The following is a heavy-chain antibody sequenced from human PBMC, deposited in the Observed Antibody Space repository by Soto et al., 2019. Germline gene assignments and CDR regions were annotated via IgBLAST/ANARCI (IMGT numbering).Heavy chain of an antibody. CDR3: AKDWGEGDNWFDP. CDR2: ISSSSSYI. J-gene: IGHJ5*02. D-gene: IGHD3-16*01. Sequence: EVQLVESGGGLVKPGGSLRLSCAASGFTFSSYSMNWVRQAPGKGLEWVSSISSSSSYIYYADSVKGRFTISRDNAKNSLYLQMNSLRAEDTAVYYCAKDWGEGDNWFDPWGQGTLVTVSS. V-gene: IGHV3-21*04. CDR1: GFTFSSYS.